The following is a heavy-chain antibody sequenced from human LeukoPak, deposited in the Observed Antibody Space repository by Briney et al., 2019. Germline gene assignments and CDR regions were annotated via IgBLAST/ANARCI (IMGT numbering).Heavy chain of an antibody. CDR2: IYYSGST. J-gene: IGHJ5*02. V-gene: IGHV4-39*01. Sequence: SETLSLTCTVSGGSISSSSYYWGWIRQPPGKGLEWIGSIYYSGSTYYNPSLKSRVTISVDTSKNQFSLKLSSVTAADTAVYYCARVMCSSTSCYTASWGQGTLVTVSS. CDR1: GGSISSSSYY. CDR3: ARVMCSSTSCYTAS. D-gene: IGHD2-2*02.